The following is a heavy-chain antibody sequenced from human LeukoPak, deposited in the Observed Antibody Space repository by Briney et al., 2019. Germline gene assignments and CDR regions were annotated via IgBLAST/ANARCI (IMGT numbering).Heavy chain of an antibody. D-gene: IGHD5-24*01. CDR3: ARRAKMATLDY. V-gene: IGHV4-59*11. CDR1: GGSISSHY. J-gene: IGHJ4*02. Sequence: PSETLSLTCTVPGGSISSHYWSWIRQPPGKGLEWIGYIYYSGSTNYNPSLKSRVTISVDTSKNQFSLKLSSVTAADTAVYYCARRAKMATLDYWGQGTLVTVSS. CDR2: IYYSGST.